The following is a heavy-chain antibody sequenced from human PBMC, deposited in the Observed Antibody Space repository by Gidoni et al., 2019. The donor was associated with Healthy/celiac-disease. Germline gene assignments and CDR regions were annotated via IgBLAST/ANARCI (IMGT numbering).Heavy chain of an antibody. CDR3: ARDNFYYGSGSFE. CDR2: ISSSSSYI. CDR1: GFTFSSYS. Sequence: EVQLVESGGGLVKPGGSLRLSCAASGFTFSSYSMNWVRQAPGKGLEWVSSISSSSSYIYYADSVKGRFTISRDNAKNSLYLQMNSLRAEDTAVYYCARDNFYYGSGSFEWGQGTLVTVSS. J-gene: IGHJ4*02. V-gene: IGHV3-21*01. D-gene: IGHD3-10*01.